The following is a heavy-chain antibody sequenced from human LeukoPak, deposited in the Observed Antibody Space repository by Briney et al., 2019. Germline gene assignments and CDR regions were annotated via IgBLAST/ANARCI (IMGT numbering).Heavy chain of an antibody. V-gene: IGHV4-61*02. Sequence: PSQTLSLTCTVSGGSISSGSYYGSWIRQPAGKGLEWIGRIYTSGSTNYNPSLKSRVTISVDTSKNQFSLKLSSVTAADTAVYYCARGSLMVYAIRGLNWFDPWGQGTLVTVSS. D-gene: IGHD2-8*01. CDR3: ARGSLMVYAIRGLNWFDP. CDR2: IYTSGST. J-gene: IGHJ5*02. CDR1: GGSISSGSYY.